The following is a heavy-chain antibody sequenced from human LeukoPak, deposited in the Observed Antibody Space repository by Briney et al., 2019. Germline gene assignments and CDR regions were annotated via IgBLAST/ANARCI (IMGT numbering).Heavy chain of an antibody. CDR2: VHYSGTT. J-gene: IGHJ4*02. CDR1: GASISSSTHY. D-gene: IGHD3-10*01. V-gene: IGHV4-39*02. CDR3: ARDGDYYGSGSYYFPKRGLDY. Sequence: SETLSLTCTVSGASISSSTHYWGWIRQPPGKGLEWIGSVHYSGTTYHNPSLKSRVTISVDTSKNQFSLRLSSVTAADTAVYYCARDGDYYGSGSYYFPKRGLDYWGQGTLVTVSS.